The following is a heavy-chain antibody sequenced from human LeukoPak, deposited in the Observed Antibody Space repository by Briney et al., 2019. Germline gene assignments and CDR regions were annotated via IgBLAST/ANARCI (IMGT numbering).Heavy chain of an antibody. CDR2: IRYDGSNK. CDR3: AKDRGARSSSWYFDY. D-gene: IGHD6-13*01. V-gene: IGHV3-30*02. Sequence: GGSLRLSCAASGFTFSSYGMHWVRQAPGKGLEWVAFIRYDGSNKYYADSVKGRFTTSRDNSKNTLYLQMNSLRAEDTAVYYCAKDRGARSSSWYFDYWGQGTLVTVSS. J-gene: IGHJ4*02. CDR1: GFTFSSYG.